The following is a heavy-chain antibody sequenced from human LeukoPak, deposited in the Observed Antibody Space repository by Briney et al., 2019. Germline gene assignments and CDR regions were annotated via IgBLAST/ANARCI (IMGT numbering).Heavy chain of an antibody. CDR2: ISAYNGNT. CDR3: ARDGDSSGYRNAFDI. D-gene: IGHD3-22*01. V-gene: IGHV1-18*01. CDR1: GYTFTSYG. J-gene: IGHJ3*02. Sequence: EASVKLSCKASGYTFTSYGISWVRQAPGQGLEWMRWISAYNGNTNYAQKLQGRVNMTTDTSTSTAYMELRSLRSDDTAVYYCARDGDSSGYRNAFDIWGQGTMVTVSS.